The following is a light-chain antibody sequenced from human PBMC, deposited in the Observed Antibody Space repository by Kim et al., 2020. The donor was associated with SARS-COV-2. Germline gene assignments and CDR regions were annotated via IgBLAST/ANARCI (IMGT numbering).Light chain of an antibody. CDR3: AAWDAGQNGLV. V-gene: IGLV1-44*01. J-gene: IGLJ2*01. Sequence: MHTLTCAGSSSKHRIKTVNGCQQHPGTAPKLLMYSNNQRTSGVPDRFSGSKSGTSASLAISGLQSEDEADYYCAAWDAGQNGLVFGGGTQLTVL. CDR2: SNN. CDR1: SSKHRIKT.